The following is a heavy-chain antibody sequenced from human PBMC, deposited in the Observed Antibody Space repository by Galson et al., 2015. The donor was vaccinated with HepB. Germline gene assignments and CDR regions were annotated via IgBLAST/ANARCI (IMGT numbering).Heavy chain of an antibody. CDR1: GITFYRYG. CDR2: NWSNGSNR. J-gene: IGHJ4*01. Sequence: LRLSCAVSGITFYRYGLHWVRQAPGLGLEWVALNWSNGSNRYYSNSVMGRFTLSRDNYKNSLYLEMNSMRAEDTADYYCAREMAIAAPASFDVRGHGTLVTVSS. V-gene: IGHV3-33*01. CDR3: AREMAIAAPASFDV. D-gene: IGHD6-25*01.